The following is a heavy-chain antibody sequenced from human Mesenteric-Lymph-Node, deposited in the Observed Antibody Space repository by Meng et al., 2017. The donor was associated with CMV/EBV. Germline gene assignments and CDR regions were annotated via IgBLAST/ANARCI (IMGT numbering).Heavy chain of an antibody. CDR1: GYSHNNYW. CDR3: VRHNGCTTNYFDY. V-gene: IGHV5-51*01. J-gene: IGHJ4*02. D-gene: IGHD2-8*01. Sequence: GGSLRLSCQSSGYSHNNYWNGWVRQMPGKGLEWMGIIYHGDSDTRYSPSFKGQVVISADKSISTAYLQWSSLKASDTAMYYCVRHNGCTTNYFDYWGQGTLVTVSS. CDR2: IYHGDSDT.